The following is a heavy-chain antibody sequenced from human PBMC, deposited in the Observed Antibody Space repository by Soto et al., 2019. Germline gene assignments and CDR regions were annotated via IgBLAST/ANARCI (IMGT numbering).Heavy chain of an antibody. CDR2: INAGNGNT. V-gene: IGHV1-3*01. D-gene: IGHD1-1*01. CDR1: GYTFTSYA. J-gene: IGHJ6*02. Sequence: ASVKVSCKASGYTFTSYAMNWVRQAPGQRLEWMGWINAGNGNTKYSQKIQGRVTITRDTSASTAYMELSSMRSEDTAVYYWAIYHVAIREGYIYYGMDFWGQGTTVTVSS. CDR3: AIYHVAIREGYIYYGMDF.